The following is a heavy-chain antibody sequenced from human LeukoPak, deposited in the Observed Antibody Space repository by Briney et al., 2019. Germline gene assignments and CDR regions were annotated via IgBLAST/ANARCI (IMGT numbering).Heavy chain of an antibody. J-gene: IGHJ3*02. CDR2: IYYSGST. CDR1: GGSISSYY. Sequence: SETLSLTCTVSGGSISSYYWSWIRQPPGKGLEWIGYIYYSGSTNYNPSLKSRVTISVDTSKNQFSLKLSSVTAADTAVYYCAREGSRSYAFDIWGQGTMVTVSS. V-gene: IGHV4-59*01. CDR3: AREGSRSYAFDI. D-gene: IGHD3-10*01.